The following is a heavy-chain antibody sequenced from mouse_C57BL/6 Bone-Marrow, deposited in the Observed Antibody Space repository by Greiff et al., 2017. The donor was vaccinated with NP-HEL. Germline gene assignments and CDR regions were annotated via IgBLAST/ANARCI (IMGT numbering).Heavy chain of an antibody. D-gene: IGHD2-4*01. V-gene: IGHV1-26*01. J-gene: IGHJ4*01. CDR3: ARTVYYDYEDYAMDY. CDR1: GYTFTDYY. CDR2: INPNNGGT. Sequence: LMESGASVKISCKASGYTFTDYYMNWVKQSHGKSLEWIGDINPNNGGTSYNQKFKGKATLTVDKSSSTAYMELRSLTSEDSAVYYCARTVYYDYEDYAMDYWGQGTSVTVSS.